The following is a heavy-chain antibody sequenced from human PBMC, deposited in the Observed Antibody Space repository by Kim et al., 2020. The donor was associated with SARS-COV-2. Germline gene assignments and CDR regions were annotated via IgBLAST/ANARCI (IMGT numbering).Heavy chain of an antibody. V-gene: IGHV4-59*08. Sequence: STNYHPSLKSRVTISVDTSKSQFSLKLSSVTAADTAVYYCARLGGDYVPSWGQGTLVTVSS. J-gene: IGHJ4*02. CDR3: ARLGGDYVPS. CDR2: ST. D-gene: IGHD4-17*01.